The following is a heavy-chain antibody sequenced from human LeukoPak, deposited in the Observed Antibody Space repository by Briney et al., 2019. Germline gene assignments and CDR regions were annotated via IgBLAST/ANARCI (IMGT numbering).Heavy chain of an antibody. J-gene: IGHJ4*02. CDR1: GFTFSSYW. V-gene: IGHV3-7*03. D-gene: IGHD2-15*01. CDR2: INQDGSEK. CDR3: VTVVTATVFVY. Sequence: GGSLRLPCAASGFTFSSYWMGWVRQAPGKGLEWVANINQDGSEKYYVDSVKGRFTISRDNAKNSLYLQMNSLRAEDTAVYYCVTVVTATVFVYWGQGTLVTVSP.